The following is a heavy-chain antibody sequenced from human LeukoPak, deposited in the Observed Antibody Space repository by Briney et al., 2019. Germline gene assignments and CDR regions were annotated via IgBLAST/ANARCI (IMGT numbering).Heavy chain of an antibody. V-gene: IGHV3-23*01. CDR1: GFIFTTSA. D-gene: IGHD6-6*01. CDR3: AKERRSSMDV. J-gene: IGHJ6*03. Sequence: GGSLRLSCEASGFIFTTSAFIWVRQAPGKGREWVSFISSGGGSTYHSDSVRGRFTISRDNSNNTVSLYMHSLRGEDTAIYYCAKERRSSMDVWGNGTTVTVSS. CDR2: ISSGGGST.